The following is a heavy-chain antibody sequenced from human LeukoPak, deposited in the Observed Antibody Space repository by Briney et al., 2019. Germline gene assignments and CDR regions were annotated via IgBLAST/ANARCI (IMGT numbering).Heavy chain of an antibody. D-gene: IGHD1-26*01. CDR1: GGTFISYA. Sequence: SVKVSCKASGGTFISYAISWVRQAPGQGLEWMGGIIPIFGTANYAQKFQGRVTITADESTSTAYMELSSLRSEDTAVYYCAREDGSYFSPFDYWGQGTLVTVSS. V-gene: IGHV1-69*13. J-gene: IGHJ4*02. CDR3: AREDGSYFSPFDY. CDR2: IIPIFGTA.